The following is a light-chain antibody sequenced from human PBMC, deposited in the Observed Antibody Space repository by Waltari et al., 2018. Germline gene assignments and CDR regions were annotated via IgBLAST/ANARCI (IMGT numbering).Light chain of an antibody. CDR1: QSILYSANNKNS. CDR2: WAS. CDR3: QQFSSSPRT. V-gene: IGKV4-1*01. J-gene: IGKJ1*01. Sequence: DIVMTQSPDSLAVSLGERATIHCKSSQSILYSANNKNSVSWYQQKPRLPPQLLSYWASTRAPGVPDRFSGSGSETDFTLAISSLQAEDVAVYYCQQFSSSPRTFGQGTKVEIK.